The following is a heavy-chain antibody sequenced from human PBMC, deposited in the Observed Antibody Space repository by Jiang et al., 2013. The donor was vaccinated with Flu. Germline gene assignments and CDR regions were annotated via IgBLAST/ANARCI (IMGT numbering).Heavy chain of an antibody. J-gene: IGHJ3*02. CDR3: ARDRRVMITFGGVIGPAAGAFDI. D-gene: IGHD3-16*02. V-gene: IGHV3-48*02. CDR1: GFTFSSYS. Sequence: VQLLESGGGLVQPGGSLRLSCAASGFTFSSYSMNWVRQAPGKGLEWVSYISSSSSTIYYADSVKGRFTISRDNAKNSLYLQMNSLRDEDTAVYYCARDRRVMITFGGVIGPAAGAFDIWGQGTMVTVSS. CDR2: ISSSSSTI.